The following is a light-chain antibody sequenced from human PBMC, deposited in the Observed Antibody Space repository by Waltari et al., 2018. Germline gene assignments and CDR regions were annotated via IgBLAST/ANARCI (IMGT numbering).Light chain of an antibody. CDR1: NSNIGDNT. V-gene: IGLV1-44*01. CDR3: AAWDDTLNGPV. J-gene: IGLJ2*01. Sequence: QSGLTQPPSASGTPGQRVTISCSGSNSNIGDNTVNWYQMLPGTAPNLLIYTIYPRPSGVPDRFSASKSGTSASLAITGLQSEDEALYYCAAWDDTLNGPVFGGGTQVTVL. CDR2: TIY.